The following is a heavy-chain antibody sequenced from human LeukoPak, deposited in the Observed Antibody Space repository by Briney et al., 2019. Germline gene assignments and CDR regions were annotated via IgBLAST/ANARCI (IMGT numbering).Heavy chain of an antibody. CDR2: IYDDNT. CDR3: AARKVRGVWFYLDY. CDR1: GFTVSAYA. D-gene: IGHD3-10*01. J-gene: IGHJ4*02. V-gene: IGHV3-23*01. Sequence: GGSLGLSCAASGFTVSAYAMAWVRQAPGKGLEWVSTIYDDNTYYADSVKGRFAISTDNSKNTLYLQMNSLRVEDTAVYFCAARKVRGVWFYLDYWGQGTLVTVSS.